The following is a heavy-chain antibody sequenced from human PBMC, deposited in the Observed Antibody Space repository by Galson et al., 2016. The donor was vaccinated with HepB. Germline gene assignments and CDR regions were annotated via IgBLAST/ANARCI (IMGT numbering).Heavy chain of an antibody. V-gene: IGHV3-7*04. CDR3: ARAQWRQARRAAYFDY. CDR1: GFTFSDYW. CDR2: IKRDGSQI. J-gene: IGHJ4*02. Sequence: SLRLSCAASGFTFSDYWMNWVRQAPGQGLEWVANIKRDGSQIYYVDSVKGRFTISRDNFQNSLFLHMNSVRAEDTAVYYCARAQWRQARRAAYFDYWGQGALVTVSS. D-gene: IGHD5-18*01.